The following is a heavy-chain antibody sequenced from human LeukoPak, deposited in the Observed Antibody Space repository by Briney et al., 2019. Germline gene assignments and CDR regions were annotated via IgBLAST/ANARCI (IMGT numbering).Heavy chain of an antibody. CDR3: ARGSGYDFSDAFDI. D-gene: IGHD5-12*01. CDR2: IIPIFGTA. Sequence: GASVKVSCKASGGTFSSYAISWVRQAPGQGLEWMGGIIPIFGTANYARKFQGRVTITTDESTSTAYMELSSLRSEDTAVYYCARGSGYDFSDAFDIWGQGTMVTVSS. V-gene: IGHV1-69*05. CDR1: GGTFSSYA. J-gene: IGHJ3*02.